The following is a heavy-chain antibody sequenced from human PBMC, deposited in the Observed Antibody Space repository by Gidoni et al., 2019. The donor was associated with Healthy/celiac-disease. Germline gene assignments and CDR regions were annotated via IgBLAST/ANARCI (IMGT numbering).Heavy chain of an antibody. J-gene: IGHJ4*02. CDR1: GFTFSSYA. CDR3: AKVLGSGIAARVGEYYFDY. V-gene: IGHV3-23*01. Sequence: EVQLLESGGGLVQPGGSLRLTCEASGFTFSSYAMSWVRQAPGKGLEWVSAISGSGGSTYYADSVKGRFTISRDNSKNTLYLQMNSLRAEDTAVYYCAKVLGSGIAARVGEYYFDYWGQGTLVTVSS. CDR2: ISGSGGST. D-gene: IGHD6-6*01.